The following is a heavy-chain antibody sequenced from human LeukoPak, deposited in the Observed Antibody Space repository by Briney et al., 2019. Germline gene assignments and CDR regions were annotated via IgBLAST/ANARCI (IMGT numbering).Heavy chain of an antibody. CDR1: GGSISSSSYY. V-gene: IGHV4-39*01. D-gene: IGHD3-22*01. J-gene: IGHJ5*02. Sequence: RASETLSLTCTVSGGSISSSSYYWGWIRQPPGKGLEWIGSIYYSGSTYYNPSLKSRVTISVDTSKNQFSLKLSSVTAADTAVYYCARGEGGDYYDSSGPRGRHWFDPWGQGTLVTVSS. CDR2: IYYSGST. CDR3: ARGEGGDYYDSSGPRGRHWFDP.